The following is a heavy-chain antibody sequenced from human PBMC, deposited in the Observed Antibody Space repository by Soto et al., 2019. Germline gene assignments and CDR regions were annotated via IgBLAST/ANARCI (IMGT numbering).Heavy chain of an antibody. V-gene: IGHV1-69*13. CDR1: GGTFSSYA. CDR2: IIPIFGTA. D-gene: IGHD2-15*01. Sequence: GASVKVSCKASGGTFSSYAISWVRQAPGQGLEWMGGIIPIFGTANYAQKFQGRVTITADESTSTAYMELSSLRSEDTAVYYCARDSSGGGSSFDYWGQGTLVTVSS. CDR3: ARDSSGGGSSFDY. J-gene: IGHJ4*02.